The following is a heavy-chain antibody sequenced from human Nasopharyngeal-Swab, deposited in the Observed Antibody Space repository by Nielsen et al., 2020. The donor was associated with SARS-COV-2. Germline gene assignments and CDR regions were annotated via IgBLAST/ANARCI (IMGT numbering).Heavy chain of an antibody. J-gene: IGHJ5*02. Sequence: LSLTYAASRFTFNNYWMHWVRQAPGKGLEWVSRISSDGSTTSYADSVRGRFTISRDNAKNTLYLQMNSLRAEDTAVYYCARDRYSTTNWFDPWGQGTLVTVSS. CDR2: ISSDGSTT. CDR1: RFTFNNYW. V-gene: IGHV3-74*01. D-gene: IGHD1-26*01. CDR3: ARDRYSTTNWFDP.